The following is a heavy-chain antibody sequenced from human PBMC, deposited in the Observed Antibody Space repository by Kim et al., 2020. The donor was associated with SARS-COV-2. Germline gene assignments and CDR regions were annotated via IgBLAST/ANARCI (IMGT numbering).Heavy chain of an antibody. J-gene: IGHJ4*02. CDR3: TRALGYCSSTSCYDYRDNYFED. V-gene: IGHV1-2*02. D-gene: IGHD2-2*01. Sequence: ASVKVSCKASGYPFTGYYVHWVRQAPGQGLEWVGWINPNSGGTNYAQKFQGRVTITRDTSLTPAYIELSRLRSDDTALYYCTRALGYCSSTSCYDYRDNYFEDCGAGTRVPVSS. CDR2: INPNSGGT. CDR1: GYPFTGYY.